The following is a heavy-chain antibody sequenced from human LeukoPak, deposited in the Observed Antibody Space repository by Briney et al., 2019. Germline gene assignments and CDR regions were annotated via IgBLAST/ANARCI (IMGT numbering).Heavy chain of an antibody. CDR2: FDPEDGET. CDR3: ATTRGTYYYDSGYFDY. D-gene: IGHD3-22*01. Sequence: SVTVSCKVSGYTLTELSMHWVRQAPGKGLEWMGGFDPEDGETIYAQKFQGRVTMTEDTSTDTAYMELSSLRSEDTAVYYCATTRGTYYYDSGYFDYWGPGNLGTVSS. CDR1: GYTLTELS. V-gene: IGHV1-24*01. J-gene: IGHJ4*02.